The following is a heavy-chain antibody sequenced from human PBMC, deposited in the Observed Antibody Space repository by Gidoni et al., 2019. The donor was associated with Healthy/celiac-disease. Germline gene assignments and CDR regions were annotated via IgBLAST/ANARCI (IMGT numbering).Heavy chain of an antibody. CDR3: ARAYNWNYSYYYYGMDV. CDR2: ISSSSSYI. V-gene: IGHV3-21*01. D-gene: IGHD1-7*01. CDR1: GFTFSSYS. Sequence: EVQLVESGGGLVKPGGSLRLSCAASGFTFSSYSMNWVRQAPGKGLEWVSAISSSSSYIYYADSVKGRFTISRDNAKNSLYLQMNSLRAEDTAVYYCARAYNWNYSYYYYGMDVWGQGTTVTVSS. J-gene: IGHJ6*02.